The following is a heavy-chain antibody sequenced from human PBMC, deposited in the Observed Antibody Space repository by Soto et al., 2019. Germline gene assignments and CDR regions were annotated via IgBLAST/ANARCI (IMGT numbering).Heavy chain of an antibody. D-gene: IGHD2-15*01. CDR3: ARDDPLCGCSGGSCYPSGNLSYYYGGMDV. V-gene: IGHV3-30-3*01. CDR2: ISYDGSNK. J-gene: IGHJ6*02. CDR1: GFTFSSYA. Sequence: QVQLVESGGGVVQPGRSLRLSCAASGFTFSSYAMHWVRQAPGKGLEWVAVISYDGSNKYYADSVKGRFTISRDNSKNALYRQMNSLRAEDMAVYYCARDDPLCGCSGGSCYPSGNLSYYYGGMDVWGQGTTVTVSS.